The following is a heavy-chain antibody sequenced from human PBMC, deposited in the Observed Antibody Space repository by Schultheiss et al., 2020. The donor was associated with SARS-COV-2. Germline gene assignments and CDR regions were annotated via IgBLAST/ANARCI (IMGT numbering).Heavy chain of an antibody. Sequence: GGSLRLSCAASGFTFSSYSMNWVRQAPGKGLELVSSISISSSYIYYADSVKRRFTISRDNAKNSLYLQMNSLRAEDTAVYYCARVGGYSYGYVDFDYWGQGTLVTVSS. D-gene: IGHD5-18*01. CDR2: ISISSSYI. J-gene: IGHJ4*02. CDR1: GFTFSSYS. CDR3: ARVGGYSYGYVDFDY. V-gene: IGHV3-21*01.